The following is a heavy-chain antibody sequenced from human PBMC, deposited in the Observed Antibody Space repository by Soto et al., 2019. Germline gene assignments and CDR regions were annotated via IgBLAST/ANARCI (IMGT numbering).Heavy chain of an antibody. CDR3: AHRAGIQGTWNGAYFDF. CDR2: IYWDDDK. CDR1: GFSLTTHGVG. J-gene: IGHJ4*02. D-gene: IGHD1-1*01. V-gene: IGHV2-5*02. Sequence: QITLEESGPTRVQPAQTLTLTCTFSGFSLTTHGVGVGWLRQPPGKALERLALIYWDDDKRYSPSLTSRLTITKDPSRNQVVLTITNMDPVDTATYYCAHRAGIQGTWNGAYFDFWGQVALVTVSS.